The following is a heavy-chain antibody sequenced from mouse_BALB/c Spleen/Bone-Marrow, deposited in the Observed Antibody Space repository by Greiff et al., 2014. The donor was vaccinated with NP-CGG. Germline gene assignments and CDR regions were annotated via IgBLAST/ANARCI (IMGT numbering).Heavy chain of an antibody. Sequence: VHVKQSGPELEKPGASVKISCKASGYSFTGYNMNWVKQYNGQSLEWIGNVDPYYGSPIYNQKFKGKATLTVDKSSSTAYMQLKRLTSEDSAVYYCARSYKSFDFWGQGTTLTVSS. V-gene: IGHV1-39*01. CDR2: VDPYYGSP. CDR1: GYSFTGYN. J-gene: IGHJ2*01. CDR3: ARSYKSFDF. D-gene: IGHD1-3*01.